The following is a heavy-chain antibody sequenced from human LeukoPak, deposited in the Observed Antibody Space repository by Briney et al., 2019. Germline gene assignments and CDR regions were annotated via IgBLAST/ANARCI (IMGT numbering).Heavy chain of an antibody. V-gene: IGHV3-66*02. CDR1: GFTVSSNY. CDR3: AREEIAAGIFDY. Sequence: TGGSLRLSCAASGFTVSSNYMSWIRQAPGKGLEWVSVIYSGGSTYYADSVKGRFTISRDNSKDTLYLQMNSLRAEDTAVYYCAREEIAAGIFDYWGQGTLVTVSS. J-gene: IGHJ4*02. D-gene: IGHD6-13*01. CDR2: IYSGGST.